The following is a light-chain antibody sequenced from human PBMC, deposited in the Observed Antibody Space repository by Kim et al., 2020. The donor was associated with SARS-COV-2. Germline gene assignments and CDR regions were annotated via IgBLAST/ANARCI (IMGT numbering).Light chain of an antibody. Sequence: ASVGDRVTITCRASQGINNYLAWYQQKSGKAPKLLIYAASILESGVPSRFSGSGSGTDFSLKINSLQPEDFATYYCQQLNSYPLIFGGGAKVDIK. J-gene: IGKJ4*01. CDR3: QQLNSYPLI. CDR1: QGINNY. V-gene: IGKV1-9*01. CDR2: AAS.